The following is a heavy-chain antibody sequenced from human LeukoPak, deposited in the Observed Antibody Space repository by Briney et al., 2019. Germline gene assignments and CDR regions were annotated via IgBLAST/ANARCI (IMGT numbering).Heavy chain of an antibody. CDR2: ISWNSGSI. V-gene: IGHV3-9*01. D-gene: IGHD3-22*01. Sequence: GGSLRLSCAASGFTFDDYAMHWVRQAPGKGLEWVSGISWNSGSIGYADSVKGRLTISRDNAKNSLYLQMNSLRAEDTALYYCAKSDSSGYYSAEYFQHWGQGTLVTVSS. CDR3: AKSDSSGYYSAEYFQH. CDR1: GFTFDDYA. J-gene: IGHJ1*01.